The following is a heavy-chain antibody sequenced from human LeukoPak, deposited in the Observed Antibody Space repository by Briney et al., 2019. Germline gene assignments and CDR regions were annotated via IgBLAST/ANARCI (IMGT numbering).Heavy chain of an antibody. CDR2: IYSTGRT. CDR1: GFTVSSSY. J-gene: IGHJ6*03. V-gene: IGHV3-53*01. Sequence: TGGSLRLSCAASGFTVSSSYMNWVRQAPGKGLEWVSVIYSTGRTEYAESVKGRFTISRDKSKNTLFLEMNSLRAEDTAVYYCARDRERGYSYERYYYYMDVWGKGTTVTVSS. CDR3: ARDRERGYSYERYYYYMDV. D-gene: IGHD5-18*01.